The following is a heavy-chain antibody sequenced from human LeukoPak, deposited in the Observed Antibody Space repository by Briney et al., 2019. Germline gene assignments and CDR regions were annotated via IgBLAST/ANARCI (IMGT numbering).Heavy chain of an antibody. D-gene: IGHD3-22*01. CDR1: GFSLPTRGVA. CDR3: ARLLYYDNGGSFRPFDV. CDR2: IYWDNDK. Sequence: ESGPSLVKPTQTLTLTCAFSGFSLPTRGVAVGWIRQPPGKALEWLTLIYWDNDKRYSPSLKSRLTITQDTSKNQVVLTMTNLDPVDTATYYCARLLYYDNGGSFRPFDVWGQGTMVTVSS. J-gene: IGHJ3*01. V-gene: IGHV2-5*02.